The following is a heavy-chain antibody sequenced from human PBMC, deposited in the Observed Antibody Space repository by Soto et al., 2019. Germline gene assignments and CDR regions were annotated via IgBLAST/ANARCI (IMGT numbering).Heavy chain of an antibody. CDR2: IMPTVDSA. CDR3: AVAAVREILTEQSSGMAV. V-gene: IGHV1-69*13. Sequence: SVKVSCKASGGTLSDYAVSWVRQARGQGLEWMGGIMPTVDSANYAQKFQGRLTITADESTSTANMELSSLTSEDTAIYYCAVAAVREILTEQSSGMAVWG. J-gene: IGHJ6*02. CDR1: GGTLSDYA. D-gene: IGHD3-10*01.